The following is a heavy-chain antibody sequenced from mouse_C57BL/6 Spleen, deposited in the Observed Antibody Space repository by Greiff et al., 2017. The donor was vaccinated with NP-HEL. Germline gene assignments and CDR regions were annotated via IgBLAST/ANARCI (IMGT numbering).Heavy chain of an antibody. CDR1: GFTFSSYA. CDR2: ISSGGDYI. CDR3: TRDRDGNYYYAMDY. Sequence: DVHLVESGEGLVKPGGSLKLSCAASGFTFSSYAMSWVRQTPEKRLEWVAYISSGGDYIYYADTVKGRFTISRDNARNTLYLQMSSLKSEDTAMYYCTRDRDGNYYYAMDYRGQGTSVTVSA. D-gene: IGHD2-1*01. V-gene: IGHV5-9-1*02. J-gene: IGHJ4*01.